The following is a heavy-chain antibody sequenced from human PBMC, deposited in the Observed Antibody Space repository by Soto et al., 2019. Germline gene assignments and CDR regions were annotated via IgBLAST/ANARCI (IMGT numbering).Heavy chain of an antibody. J-gene: IGHJ4*02. CDR3: GKVLIGATRHTDVDS. V-gene: IGHV4-39*01. Sequence: QVQLQESGPGLLKPLETLSLTCTVSGVSLNSGHYYWVWIRQSPGKGLAWIASIYYDDSTYYNPSLKSRVTISTDKPKNQFSLTLKSVTAADTAVYYCGKVLIGATRHTDVDSWGQGALVTVSS. CDR1: GVSLNSGHYY. D-gene: IGHD2-15*01. CDR2: IYYDDST.